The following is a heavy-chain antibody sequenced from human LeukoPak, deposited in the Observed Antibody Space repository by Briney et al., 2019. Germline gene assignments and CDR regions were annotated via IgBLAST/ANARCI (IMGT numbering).Heavy chain of an antibody. CDR3: ARRLSGSYLDY. CDR1: GYTFTGYY. J-gene: IGHJ4*02. Sequence: ASVKVSCKASGYTFTGYYMHWVRQAPGQGLEWMGRINPNSGGTNYAQKFQCRVTMTRDTSISTAYMELSRLRSDDTAVYYCARRLSGSYLDYWGQGTLVTVSS. V-gene: IGHV1-2*06. D-gene: IGHD1-26*01. CDR2: INPNSGGT.